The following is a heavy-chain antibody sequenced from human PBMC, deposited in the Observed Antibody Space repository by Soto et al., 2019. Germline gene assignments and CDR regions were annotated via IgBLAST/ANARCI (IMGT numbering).Heavy chain of an antibody. CDR3: ARTLGGLGYYYYGMDV. CDR1: GYSFTSYW. Sequence: PGESLKISCKGSGYSFTSYWIGWVRQMPGKGLEWMGIIYPGDSDTRYSPSLQGQVTISADKSISTAYLQWSSLKASDTAMYYCARTLGGLGYYYYGMDVWGQGTTVTVSS. D-gene: IGHD3-16*01. J-gene: IGHJ6*02. V-gene: IGHV5-51*01. CDR2: IYPGDSDT.